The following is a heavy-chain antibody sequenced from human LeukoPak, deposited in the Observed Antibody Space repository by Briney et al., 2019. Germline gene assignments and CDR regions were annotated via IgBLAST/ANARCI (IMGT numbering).Heavy chain of an antibody. Sequence: ASVKVSCKASGYTFTSYGISWVRQAPGQGLEWMGWISAYNGNTNYAQKLQGRVTMTTDTSTSTAYMELRSLRSDDTAVYYCALHMIVVVPAAMGHWGQGTLVTVSS. CDR2: ISAYNGNT. J-gene: IGHJ4*02. CDR1: GYTFTSYG. CDR3: ALHMIVVVPAAMGH. V-gene: IGHV1-18*01. D-gene: IGHD2-2*01.